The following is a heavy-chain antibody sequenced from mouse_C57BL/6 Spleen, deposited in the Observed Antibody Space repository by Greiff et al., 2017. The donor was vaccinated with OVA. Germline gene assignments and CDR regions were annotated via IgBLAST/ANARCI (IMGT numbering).Heavy chain of an antibody. D-gene: IGHD2-1*01. V-gene: IGHV6-3*01. J-gene: IGHJ3*01. CDR2: IRLKSDNYAT. CDR1: GFTFSNYW. Sequence: EVMLVESGGGLVQPGGSMKLSCVASGFTFSNYWMNWVRQSPEKGLEWVAQIRLKSDNYATHYAESVKGRFTISRDDSKSSVYLQMNNLRAEDTGIYYCTADGNYAWFAYWGQGTLVTVSA. CDR3: TADGNYAWFAY.